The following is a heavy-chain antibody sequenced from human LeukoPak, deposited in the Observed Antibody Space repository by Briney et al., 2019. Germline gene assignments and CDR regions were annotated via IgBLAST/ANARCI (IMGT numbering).Heavy chain of an antibody. J-gene: IGHJ4*02. CDR3: ARAPRNWGFDY. V-gene: IGHV1-8*01. D-gene: IGHD7-27*01. Sequence: ASVKVSRKASGYTFTSYDINWLRQATGQGPEWMGWMNPNSGATGYAQKFQGRVTMTRSTSLNTAYMELSSLRSEDTAEYYCARAPRNWGFDYWGQGTLVTVSS. CDR2: MNPNSGAT. CDR1: GYTFTSYD.